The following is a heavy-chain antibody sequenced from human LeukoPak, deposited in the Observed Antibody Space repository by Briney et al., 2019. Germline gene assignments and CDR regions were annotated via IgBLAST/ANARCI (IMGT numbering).Heavy chain of an antibody. J-gene: IGHJ3*02. Sequence: GGSLRLSCAASGFTVSSNYMSWVRQAPGKGLEWVSFIYRGGTTYYADSVKGRFTISRDNSKNTLYLQMNSLSVEDTAVSYCASVSIAEAGYDAFDIWGQGTMVSVSS. CDR3: ASVSIAEAGYDAFDI. D-gene: IGHD6-19*01. CDR1: GFTVSSNY. CDR2: IYRGGTT. V-gene: IGHV3-66*01.